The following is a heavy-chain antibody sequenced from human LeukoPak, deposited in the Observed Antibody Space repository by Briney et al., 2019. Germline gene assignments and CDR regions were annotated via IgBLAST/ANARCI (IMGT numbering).Heavy chain of an antibody. J-gene: IGHJ4*02. D-gene: IGHD2-15*01. CDR1: GFTFSSYS. Sequence: GGSLRLSCAASGFTFSSYSMNWVRQAPGKGLEWVSAISGSGGSTYYADSVKGRFTISRDNSKNTLYLQMNSLRAEDTAVYYCAKDPYGIAASLGYWGQGTLVTVSS. CDR3: AKDPYGIAASLGY. CDR2: ISGSGGST. V-gene: IGHV3-23*01.